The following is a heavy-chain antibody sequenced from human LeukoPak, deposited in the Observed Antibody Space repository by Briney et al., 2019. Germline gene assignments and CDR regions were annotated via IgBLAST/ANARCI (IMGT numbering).Heavy chain of an antibody. Sequence: PSQTLSLTCAASGASISTGGLSWSWIRQPPGQGLEWIGLIYPTGSTYYNPSLESRVTISADSSKNHFSLELSSVTAADTALYYCVKGGPGCRSSTCYGAIFDSWGQGTLVTVSS. J-gene: IGHJ4*02. CDR3: VKGGPGCRSSTCYGAIFDS. CDR1: GASISTGGLS. CDR2: IYPTGST. V-gene: IGHV4-30-2*01. D-gene: IGHD4/OR15-4a*01.